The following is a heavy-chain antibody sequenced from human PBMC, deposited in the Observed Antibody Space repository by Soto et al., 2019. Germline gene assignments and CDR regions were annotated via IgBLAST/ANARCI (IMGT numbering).Heavy chain of an antibody. CDR3: ARGDSSGPIVYYFDY. V-gene: IGHV1-69*13. J-gene: IGHJ4*02. Sequence: ASVKVSCKASGGTFSSYAISWVRQAPGQGLEWMGGIIPIFGTANYAQKFQGRVTITADESTSTAYMELSSLRSEDTAVYYCARGDSSGPIVYYFDYCGQGTLVTVS. CDR1: GGTFSSYA. D-gene: IGHD1-26*01. CDR2: IIPIFGTA.